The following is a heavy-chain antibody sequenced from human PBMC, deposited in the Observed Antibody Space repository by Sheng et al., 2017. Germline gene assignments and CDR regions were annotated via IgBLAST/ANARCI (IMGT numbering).Heavy chain of an antibody. J-gene: IGHJ4*02. CDR2: ISYDGSNE. D-gene: IGHD4-17*01. CDR1: GFSFSNYG. V-gene: IGHV3-30*18. Sequence: QVQLVESGGGVVQPGRSLRLSCAASGFSFSNYGMHWVRQAPGKGLQWVAVISYDGSNEYYADSVKGRFTISRDNSRDTLFLQMNSLRPEDTAVYYCAKDHLPTTVTTVSYCGQGTLVTVSS. CDR3: AKDHLPTTVTTVSY.